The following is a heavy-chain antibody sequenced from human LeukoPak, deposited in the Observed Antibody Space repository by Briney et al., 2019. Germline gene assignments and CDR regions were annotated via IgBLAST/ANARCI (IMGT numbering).Heavy chain of an antibody. CDR1: GGSISSSNW. J-gene: IGHJ3*02. CDR3: ARYYYYDSSGYADAFDI. V-gene: IGHV4-4*02. D-gene: IGHD3-22*01. CDR2: IYHSGST. Sequence: SETLSLTCAVSGGSISSSNWWSWVRQPPGKGLEWIGEIYHSGSTNYNPPLKSRVTISVDKSKNQFSLKLSSVTAADTAVYYCARYYYYDSSGYADAFDIWGQGTMVTVSS.